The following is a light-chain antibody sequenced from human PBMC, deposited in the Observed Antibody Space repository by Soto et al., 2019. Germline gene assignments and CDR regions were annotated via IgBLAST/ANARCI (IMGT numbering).Light chain of an antibody. CDR2: DVS. V-gene: IGLV2-14*03. CDR3: ASYASSNTVL. J-gene: IGLJ2*01. CDR1: SSDIGGYNY. Sequence: QSALTQPASVSGSPGQSITISCTGTSSDIGGYNYVSWYQQHPGNAPKLMIYDVSDRPSGVSNRFSGSKSGNTASLTISGLQAEDEADYYCASYASSNTVLFGGGTQLTVL.